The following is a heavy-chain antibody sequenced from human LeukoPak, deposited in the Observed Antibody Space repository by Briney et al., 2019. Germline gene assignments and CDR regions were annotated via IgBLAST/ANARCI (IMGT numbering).Heavy chain of an antibody. CDR2: INSDGSST. V-gene: IGHV3-74*01. CDR3: ARARRGDYGSFDY. D-gene: IGHD4-17*01. CDR1: GFTFSSYW. J-gene: IGHJ4*02. Sequence: GGSLRLSCAASGFTFSSYWMHWVRQAPGKGLVWVSRINSDGSSTTYADSVKGRFTISRDNAKNTLYLQMNSLRAEATAVYYCARARRGDYGSFDYWGQGTLVTVSS.